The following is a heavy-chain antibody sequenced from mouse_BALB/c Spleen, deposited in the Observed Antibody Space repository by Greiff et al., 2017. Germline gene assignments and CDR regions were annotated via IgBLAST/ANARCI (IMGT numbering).Heavy chain of an antibody. CDR2: ISYSGST. CDR1: GYSITSDYA. D-gene: IGHD2-2*01. CDR3: ARGGGYDGYYYAMDY. Sequence: EVQLQQSGPGLVKPSQSLSLTCTVTGYSITSDYAWNWIRQFPGNKLEWMGYISYSGSTSYNPSLKSRISITRDTSKNQFFLQLNSVTTEDTATYYCARGGGYDGYYYAMDYWGQGTSVTVSS. V-gene: IGHV3-2*02. J-gene: IGHJ4*01.